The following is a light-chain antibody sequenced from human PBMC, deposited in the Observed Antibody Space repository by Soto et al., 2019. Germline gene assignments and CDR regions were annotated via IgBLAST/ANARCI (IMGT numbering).Light chain of an antibody. CDR3: SSYTNINTRACV. Sequence: QSALNQPASVSGSPGQSITISCTGTSSDVGSYNRVSWYQQHPGKAPKLIIYEVTDRPSGVSNRFSGSKSGNTASLTISGLQAEDEAEYYCSSYTNINTRACVFGTGTKVTVL. CDR1: SSDVGSYNR. J-gene: IGLJ1*01. CDR2: EVT. V-gene: IGLV2-14*01.